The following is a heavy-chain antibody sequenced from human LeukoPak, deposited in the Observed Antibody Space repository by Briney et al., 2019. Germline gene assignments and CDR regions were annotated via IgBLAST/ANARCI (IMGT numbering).Heavy chain of an antibody. CDR1: GFTFSSYW. CDR3: ARLYFYDSSGYRYFDY. J-gene: IGHJ4*02. CDR2: INTDGSST. D-gene: IGHD3-22*01. Sequence: GGSPRLSCSASGFTFSSYWMHWVRQAPGKGLVWVSRINTDGSSTSYADSVKGRFTSSRDNAKNRLYLQMTILRAEDTAVYYCARLYFYDSSGYRYFDYWGQGTLVTVSS. V-gene: IGHV3-74*01.